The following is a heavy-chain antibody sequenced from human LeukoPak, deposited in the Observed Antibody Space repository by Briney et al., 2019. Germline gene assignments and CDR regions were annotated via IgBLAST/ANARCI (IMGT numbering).Heavy chain of an antibody. D-gene: IGHD4-17*01. CDR1: GGSISSYY. J-gene: IGHJ4*02. CDR3: ARGRWAVTTWDY. Sequence: PSETLSLTRTVSGGSISSYYWSWIRQPPGKGLEWIGYIYYGGSTNYNPSLKSRVTISVDTSKNQFSLKLSSVTAADTAVYYCARGRWAVTTWDYWGQGTLVTVSS. CDR2: IYYGGST. V-gene: IGHV4-59*01.